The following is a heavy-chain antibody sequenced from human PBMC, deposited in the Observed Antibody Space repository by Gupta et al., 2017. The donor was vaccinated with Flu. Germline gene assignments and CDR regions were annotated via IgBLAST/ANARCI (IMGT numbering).Heavy chain of an antibody. CDR3: ARAKRMWYSSSWYLGGNFDY. V-gene: IGHV1-2*06. Sequence: LEWMGRINPNSGGTNYAQKFQGRVTMTRDTSISTAYMELSRLRSDDTAVYYCARAKRMWYSSSWYLGGNFDYWGQGTLVTVSS. J-gene: IGHJ4*02. CDR2: INPNSGGT. D-gene: IGHD6-13*01.